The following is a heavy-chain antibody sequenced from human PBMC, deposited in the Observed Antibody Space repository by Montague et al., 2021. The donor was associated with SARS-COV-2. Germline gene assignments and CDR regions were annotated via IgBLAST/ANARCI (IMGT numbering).Heavy chain of an antibody. J-gene: IGHJ6*02. CDR2: ISTSSSTI. CDR1: GFTFSSYS. D-gene: IGHD5-18*01. CDR3: ARDLGLVPAMVYYYYYGMDV. V-gene: IGHV3-48*02. Sequence: SLRLSCAASGFTFSSYSMNWVRQAPGKGLEWVSYISTSSSTIYYADSVKGRLTISRDNAKNSLYLQMNSLRDEDTAVYYCARDLGLVPAMVYYYYYGMDVWGQGTTVTVSS.